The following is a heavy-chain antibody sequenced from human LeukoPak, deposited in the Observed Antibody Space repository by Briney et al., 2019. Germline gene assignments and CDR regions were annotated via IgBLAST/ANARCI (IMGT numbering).Heavy chain of an antibody. CDR1: GDSISTYY. J-gene: IGHJ4*02. V-gene: IGHV4-59*01. D-gene: IGHD1-26*01. Sequence: SETLSLTCSFSGDSISTYYWSWIRQSPGKGLEWTGHIYSSGNTDYNSSLKSRVTISVDTSKSQFSLRLSSVAATDTAVYYCARLRWQLVGPYFDYWGQGILVTVSS. CDR2: IYSSGNT. CDR3: ARLRWQLVGPYFDY.